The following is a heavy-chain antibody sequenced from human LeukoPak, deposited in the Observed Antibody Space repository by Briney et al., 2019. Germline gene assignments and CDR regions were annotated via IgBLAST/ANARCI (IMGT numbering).Heavy chain of an antibody. D-gene: IGHD6-19*01. CDR2: ISYDGSNK. Sequence: GGSLRLSCAASGFTFSSYGMHWVRQAPGKGLEWVAVISYDGSNKYYADSVKGRFTISRDNSKNTLYLQMNSLRAEDTAVYYCAKIIAVAGTGDYWGQGTLDTVSS. CDR3: AKIIAVAGTGDY. J-gene: IGHJ4*02. V-gene: IGHV3-30*18. CDR1: GFTFSSYG.